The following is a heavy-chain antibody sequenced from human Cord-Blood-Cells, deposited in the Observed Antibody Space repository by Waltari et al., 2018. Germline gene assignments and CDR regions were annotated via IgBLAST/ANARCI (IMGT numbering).Heavy chain of an antibody. CDR3: TTSGSGWYDAYYYYYYMDV. Sequence: EVQLVESGGGLVKPGGSLRLSCAASGFTFSNAWMSLVRQAPGKGREWVGRIKSKTDGGTTDYAAPVKGRFTISRDDSKNTLYLQMNSLKTEDTAVYYCTTSGSGWYDAYYYYYYMDVWGKGTTVTVSS. J-gene: IGHJ6*03. V-gene: IGHV3-15*01. CDR2: IKSKTDGGTT. CDR1: GFTFSNAW. D-gene: IGHD6-19*01.